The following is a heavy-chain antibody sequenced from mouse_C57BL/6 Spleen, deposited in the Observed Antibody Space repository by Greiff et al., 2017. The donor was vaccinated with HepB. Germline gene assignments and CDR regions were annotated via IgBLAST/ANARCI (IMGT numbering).Heavy chain of an antibody. D-gene: IGHD1-3*01. Sequence: EVQGVESGGGLVQPKGSLKLSCAASGFTFNTYAMHWVRQAPGKGLEWVARIRSKSSNYATYYADSVKDRFTISRDDSQSMLYLQMNNLKTEDTAMYYCVRDRGSSWYFDVWGTGTTVTVSS. CDR2: IRSKSSNYAT. V-gene: IGHV10-3*01. CDR3: VRDRGSSWYFDV. CDR1: GFTFNTYA. J-gene: IGHJ1*03.